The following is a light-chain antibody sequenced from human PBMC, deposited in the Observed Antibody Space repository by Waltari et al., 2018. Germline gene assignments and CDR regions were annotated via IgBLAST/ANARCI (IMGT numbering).Light chain of an antibody. Sequence: DIQMTQSPSTLSASVGNSVPITCRASQDIGPYLAWYQQKPGKAPNLLIYKSSILESGVPSRFSGSGSGTEFTLTITSLQPDDFATYYCQQYATYHTFGQGTKLEI. CDR2: KSS. CDR3: QQYATYHT. CDR1: QDIGPY. V-gene: IGKV1-5*03. J-gene: IGKJ2*01.